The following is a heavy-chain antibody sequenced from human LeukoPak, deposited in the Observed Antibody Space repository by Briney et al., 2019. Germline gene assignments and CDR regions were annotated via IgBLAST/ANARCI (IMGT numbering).Heavy chain of an antibody. V-gene: IGHV3-23*01. CDR3: ATPYGSGGSCYVSGRGYGMDG. D-gene: IGHD2-15*01. Sequence: GGSLRLSCAASGFIFSSYAMRWVRLAPGKGLEWVSAISGSGGSTYYADSVKGRLTISRDNSKNTLYLQMNTLRAEDTAEYYCATPYGSGGSCYVSGRGYGMDGWLQGTTVSVSS. CDR1: GFIFSSYA. CDR2: ISGSGGST. J-gene: IGHJ6*02.